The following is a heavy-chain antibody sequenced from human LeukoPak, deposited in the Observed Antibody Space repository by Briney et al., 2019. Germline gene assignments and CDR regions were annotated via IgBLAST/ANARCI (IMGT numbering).Heavy chain of an antibody. CDR2: ISGSGGST. Sequence: GGSLRLSCAASGFTFSSDGMSWVRQAPGKGLEWVSAISGSGGSTYYTDSVKGRFTISRDNSKNTLYLQMNSLRAEDTAVYYCAKTYYGSGSYAPNYFDYWGQGTLVTVSS. CDR1: GFTFSSDG. D-gene: IGHD3-10*01. V-gene: IGHV3-23*01. CDR3: AKTYYGSGSYAPNYFDY. J-gene: IGHJ4*02.